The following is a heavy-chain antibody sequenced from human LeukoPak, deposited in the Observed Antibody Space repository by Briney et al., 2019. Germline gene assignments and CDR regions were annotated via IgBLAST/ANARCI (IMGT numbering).Heavy chain of an antibody. CDR3: AKAFSSSWASDY. CDR1: GFTFSSYA. D-gene: IGHD6-13*01. J-gene: IGHJ4*02. CDR2: ISYDGSNK. V-gene: IGHV3-30*04. Sequence: GGSLRLSCAASGFTFSSYAMHWVRQAPGKGLVWVAVISYDGSNKYYADSVKGRFTISRDNSKNTLYLQMNSLRAEDTAVYYCAKAFSSSWASDYWGQGTLVTVSS.